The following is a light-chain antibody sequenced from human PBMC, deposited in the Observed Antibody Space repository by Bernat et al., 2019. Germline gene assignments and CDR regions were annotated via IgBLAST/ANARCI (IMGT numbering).Light chain of an antibody. V-gene: IGKV1-9*01. CDR1: QVIGTY. J-gene: IGKJ5*01. CDR2: GAS. CDR3: QQFNSFPIT. Sequence: DIQLTQSPPFLSASVGDRVIITCRASQVIGTYLAWYQQKPGKAPDLLIYGASTLQYGVPSRFSGSGSGTEFTLTIYNLQPEDCATYYCQQFNSFPITFCHGTRLEIK.